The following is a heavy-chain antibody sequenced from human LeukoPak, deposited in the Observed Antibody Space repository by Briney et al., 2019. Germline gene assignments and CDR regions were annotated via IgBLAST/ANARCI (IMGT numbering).Heavy chain of an antibody. V-gene: IGHV3-72*01. CDR1: GFSLSDRH. CDR3: ARGGYYYDSSDGRNWFDP. CDR2: SRGNPNSCSL. Sequence: GGSLRLSCAVSGFSLSDRHMDWLRQAPGKALEWVGRSPSRGNPNSCSLEFAASVEGRFTMSRDDSKNLVYLHMNSLRAEDTAVYYCARGGYYYDSSDGRNWFDPWGQGTLVTVSS. D-gene: IGHD3-22*01. J-gene: IGHJ5*02.